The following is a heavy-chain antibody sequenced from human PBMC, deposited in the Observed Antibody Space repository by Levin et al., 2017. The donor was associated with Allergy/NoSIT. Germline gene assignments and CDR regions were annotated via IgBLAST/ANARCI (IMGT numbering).Heavy chain of an antibody. CDR3: ARRLRGGWFDP. J-gene: IGHJ5*02. Sequence: SETLSLTCTVSGGSISSSSYYWGWIRQPPGMGLEWIGSIYYSGSTYYNPSLKSRVTISVDTSKNQFSLKLSSVTAADTAVYYCARRLRGGWFDPWGQGTLVTVSS. D-gene: IGHD3-16*01. CDR2: IYYSGST. CDR1: GGSISSSSYY. V-gene: IGHV4-39*01.